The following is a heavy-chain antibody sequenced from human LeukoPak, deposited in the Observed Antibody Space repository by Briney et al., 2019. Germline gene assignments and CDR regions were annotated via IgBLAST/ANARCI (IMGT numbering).Heavy chain of an antibody. CDR1: GFTFSSYW. CDR2: IKQDGSEK. CDR3: ARDETYYYDSSGYYFDY. J-gene: IGHJ4*02. V-gene: IGHV3-7*01. D-gene: IGHD3-22*01. Sequence: GGSLRLSCAASGFTFSSYWMSWVRQAPGKGLEWVANIKQDGSEKYYVDSVKGRFTISRDSAKNSLYLQMNSLRAEDTAVYYCARDETYYYDSSGYYFDYWGQGTLVTVSS.